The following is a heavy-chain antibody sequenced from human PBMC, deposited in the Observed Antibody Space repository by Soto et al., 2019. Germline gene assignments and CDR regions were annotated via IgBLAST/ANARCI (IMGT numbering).Heavy chain of an antibody. CDR3: AKDVFFTSSIAAIDY. V-gene: IGHV3-23*01. D-gene: IGHD6-6*01. CDR2: ISGSGGST. CDR1: GFTFSSYA. J-gene: IGHJ4*02. Sequence: GGSLRLSCAASGFTFSSYAMSWVRQAPGKGLEWVSAISGSGGSTYYADSVKGRLTISRDNSKNTLYLQMNSLRAEDTAVYYCAKDVFFTSSIAAIDYWGQGTLVTVSS.